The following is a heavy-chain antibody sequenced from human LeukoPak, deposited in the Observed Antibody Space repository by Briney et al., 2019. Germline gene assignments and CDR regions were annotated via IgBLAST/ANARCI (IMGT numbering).Heavy chain of an antibody. D-gene: IGHD3-9*01. Sequence: SETLSLTCTVSGGSISSYYWSWIRQPAGKGLERIGRIYTSGSTNYNPSLKSRVTMSVDTSKNQFSLKLSSVTAADTAVYYCARDAVLRYFDWSSAYYYYGMDVWGQGTTVTVSS. CDR1: GGSISSYY. CDR3: ARDAVLRYFDWSSAYYYYGMDV. CDR2: IYTSGST. V-gene: IGHV4-4*07. J-gene: IGHJ6*02.